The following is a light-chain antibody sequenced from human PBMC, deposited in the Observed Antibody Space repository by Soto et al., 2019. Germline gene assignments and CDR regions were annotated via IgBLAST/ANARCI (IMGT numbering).Light chain of an antibody. Sequence: EIVMTQSTATLSVSPGERATLSCRDSQSVSNNLAWYQQKPGQAPRLLIYGASTRATGIPARFSGTGSGTEFTLSICSLHSEDFAVYYCQHYNNWPLTFGQGTRLEIK. J-gene: IGKJ5*01. CDR3: QHYNNWPLT. CDR1: QSVSNN. V-gene: IGKV3-15*01. CDR2: GAS.